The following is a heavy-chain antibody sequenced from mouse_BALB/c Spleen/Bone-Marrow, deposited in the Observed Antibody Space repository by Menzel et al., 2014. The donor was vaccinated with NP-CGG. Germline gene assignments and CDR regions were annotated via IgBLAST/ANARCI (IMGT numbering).Heavy chain of an antibody. CDR3: ARSGSSSGYFDY. D-gene: IGHD1-1*01. Sequence: EVHLVESGGGLVQPGGSRKLSCAASGFTFSSFGMHWVRQAPEKGLEWVAYISSGGSTVYYADKVMGRFTISRDNPKNTLVLQMTSLRSEDTAMYYCARSGSSSGYFDYWGQGTTLTVSS. CDR2: ISSGGSTV. V-gene: IGHV5-17*02. J-gene: IGHJ2*01. CDR1: GFTFSSFG.